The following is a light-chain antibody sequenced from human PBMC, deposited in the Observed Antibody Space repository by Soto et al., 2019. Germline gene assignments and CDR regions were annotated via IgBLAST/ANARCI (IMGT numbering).Light chain of an antibody. CDR2: TNN. V-gene: IGLV1-44*01. J-gene: IGLJ1*01. CDR1: GSNIGSNS. CDR3: ATWDDSLNGYV. Sequence: QSVLTQPPSASGTPGQWISISCSGSGSNIGSNSVTWYRQLPGTAPKLLIYTNNQRPSGVPDRFSGSKSGTSASLAISGLQSGDEADYYCATWDDSLNGYVFGAGTKLTVL.